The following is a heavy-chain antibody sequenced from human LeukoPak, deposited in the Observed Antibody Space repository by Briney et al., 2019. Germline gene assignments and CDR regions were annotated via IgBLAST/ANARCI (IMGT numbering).Heavy chain of an antibody. CDR3: ARDREYYYYDSSGYYFDY. CDR2: INPNSGGT. V-gene: IGHV1-2*02. Sequence: ASVKVSCKASGYTFTSYYMHWVRQAPGQGLEWMGWINPNSGGTNYAQKFQGRVTMTRDTSISTAYMELSRLRSDDTAVYYCARDREYYYYDSSGYYFDYWGQGTLVTVSS. D-gene: IGHD3-22*01. J-gene: IGHJ4*02. CDR1: GYTFTSYY.